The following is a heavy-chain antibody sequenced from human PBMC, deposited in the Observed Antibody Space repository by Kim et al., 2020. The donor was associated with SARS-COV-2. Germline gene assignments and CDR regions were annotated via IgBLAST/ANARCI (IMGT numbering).Heavy chain of an antibody. CDR2: K. CDR3: ARAPTPSYGLDV. J-gene: IGHJ6*02. V-gene: IGHV3-30*01. Sequence: KYYADAVKGRFTISRDNSKNTLWLQMNSLTTEDTAVYYCARAPTPSYGLDVWGQGTTVTVSS.